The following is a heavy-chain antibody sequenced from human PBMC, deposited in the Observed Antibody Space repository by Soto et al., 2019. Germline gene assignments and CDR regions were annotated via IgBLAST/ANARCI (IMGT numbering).Heavy chain of an antibody. J-gene: IGHJ3*02. CDR2: IYPGDSDT. D-gene: IGHD3-22*01. CDR3: ARLGYYDSSAHSGAFDI. V-gene: IGHV5-51*01. CDR1: GYSFTSYW. Sequence: GSLKISCKGSGYSFTSYWIGWVRQIPGKGLEWMGIIYPGDSDTRYSPSFQGQVTISADKSISTAYLQWSSLKASDTAMYYCARLGYYDSSAHSGAFDIWGQGTMVTVSS.